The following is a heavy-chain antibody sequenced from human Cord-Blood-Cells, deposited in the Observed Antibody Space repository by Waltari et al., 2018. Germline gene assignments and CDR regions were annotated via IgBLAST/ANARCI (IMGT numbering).Heavy chain of an antibody. J-gene: IGHJ6*03. CDR1: GGSFSGYY. D-gene: IGHD2-2*02. CDR3: ARVYKGVVVPAAIQDYYYYYMDV. V-gene: IGHV4-34*01. CDR2: INHSGST. Sequence: QVQLQQWGAGLLKPSETLSLTCAVYGGSFSGYYWSWIRQPPGKGLEWFGEINHSGSTNYNPSLKSRVTISVDTSKNQFSLKLSSVTAADTAVYYCARVYKGVVVPAAIQDYYYYYMDVWGKGTTVTVSS.